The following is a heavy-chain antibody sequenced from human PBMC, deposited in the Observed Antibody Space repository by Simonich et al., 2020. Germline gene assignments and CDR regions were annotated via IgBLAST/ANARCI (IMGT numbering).Heavy chain of an antibody. J-gene: IGHJ3*02. V-gene: IGHV3-23*01. D-gene: IGHD3-22*01. CDR2: ISGSAGST. Sequence: GGGLVQPGGSLRLSCAASGFTFSSYAMSWVRQAAGKGLEWVSAISGSAGSTYYADSVKGRFTISRDNSKNTLYLQMNSLRAEDTAVYYCAKDLGERITMIVVVIDAFDIWGQGTMVTVSS. CDR3: AKDLGERITMIVVVIDAFDI. CDR1: GFTFSSYA.